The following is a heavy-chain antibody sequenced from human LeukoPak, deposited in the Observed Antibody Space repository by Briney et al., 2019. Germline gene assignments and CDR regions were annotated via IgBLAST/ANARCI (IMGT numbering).Heavy chain of an antibody. Sequence: GGSLRLSCAASGFTVTSNYMSWVRQAPGKGLEWVAVISYDGSNKYYADSVKGRFTISRDNSKNTLYLQMNSLRAEDTAVYYCARDRGAAYYDILTGYYYYYGMDVWGQGTTVTVSS. CDR1: GFTVTSNY. V-gene: IGHV3-30-3*01. D-gene: IGHD3-9*01. J-gene: IGHJ6*02. CDR2: ISYDGSNK. CDR3: ARDRGAAYYDILTGYYYYYGMDV.